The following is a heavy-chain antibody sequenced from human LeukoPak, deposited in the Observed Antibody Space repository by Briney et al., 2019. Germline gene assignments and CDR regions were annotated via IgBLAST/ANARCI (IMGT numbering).Heavy chain of an antibody. CDR3: ASRDGPEHGY. Sequence: SETLSLTCAVYGGSFSGYYWSWIRQPPGKGLEWIGEINHSGSTNYNPSLKSRVTISVDTSKNQFSLKLSSVTAADTAVYYCASRDGPEHGYWGQGTLVTVSS. D-gene: IGHD5-24*01. J-gene: IGHJ4*02. CDR1: GGSFSGYY. V-gene: IGHV4-34*01. CDR2: INHSGST.